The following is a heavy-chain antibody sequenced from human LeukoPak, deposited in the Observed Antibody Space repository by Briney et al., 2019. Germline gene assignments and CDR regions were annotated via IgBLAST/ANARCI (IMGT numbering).Heavy chain of an antibody. Sequence: PGGSLRLSCAASGFRFDDHGMSWVRQVPGKGLEWVSGINWNGASTGYGDSVKGRFTISRDNAKNSLYLQMNSLRAEDTAVYYCAREGGDYGDADGYWGQGTLVTVSS. J-gene: IGHJ4*02. CDR3: AREGGDYGDADGY. D-gene: IGHD4-17*01. CDR1: GFRFDDHG. V-gene: IGHV3-20*04. CDR2: INWNGAST.